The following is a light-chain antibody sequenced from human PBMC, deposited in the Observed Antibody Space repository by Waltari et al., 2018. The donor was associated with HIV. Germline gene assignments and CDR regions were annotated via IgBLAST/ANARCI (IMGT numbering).Light chain of an antibody. V-gene: IGLV2-11*01. J-gene: IGLJ1*01. CDR3: CSYAGAYTYV. CDR1: SSDIGYFYY. Sequence: QSALTQPRSVSGSPGQSVPISCTGTSSDIGYFYYVSWYHQYPGKAPQVIIYEVNQRPSGVPDRFTGSKSGITASLTISGLQGEDEADYYCCSYAGAYTYVFGTGTKVNVL. CDR2: EVN.